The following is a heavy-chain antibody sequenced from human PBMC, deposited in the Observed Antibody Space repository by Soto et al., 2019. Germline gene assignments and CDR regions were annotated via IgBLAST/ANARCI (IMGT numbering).Heavy chain of an antibody. Sequence: GASVKVSCKASGYTLTSYAMHWVRQAPGQRLEWMGWINAGNGNTKYSQKFQGRVTITRDTSASTAYMELSSLRSEDTAVYYCAREAKIAARPDRWFDPWGQGTLVTVSS. CDR2: INAGNGNT. J-gene: IGHJ5*02. V-gene: IGHV1-3*01. D-gene: IGHD6-6*01. CDR1: GYTLTSYA. CDR3: AREAKIAARPDRWFDP.